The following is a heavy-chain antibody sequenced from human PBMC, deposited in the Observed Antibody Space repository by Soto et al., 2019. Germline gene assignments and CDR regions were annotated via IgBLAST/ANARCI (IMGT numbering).Heavy chain of an antibody. CDR1: GVSISSYY. CDR2: IYYSGST. V-gene: IGHV4-59*01. Sequence: LSLTCTVSGVSISSYYWSWIRQPPGKGLEWIGYIYYSGSTNYNPSLKSRVTISVDTSKNQFSLKLSSVTAADTAVYYCARGRDYDILTGHLGYYYYYMDVWGKGTTVTVSS. CDR3: ARGRDYDILTGHLGYYYYYMDV. J-gene: IGHJ6*03. D-gene: IGHD3-9*01.